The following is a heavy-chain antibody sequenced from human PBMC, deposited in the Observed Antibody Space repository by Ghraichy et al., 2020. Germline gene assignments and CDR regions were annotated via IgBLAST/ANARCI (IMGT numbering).Heavy chain of an antibody. CDR2: IHSGGST. CDR1: GFTVSNNY. V-gene: IGHV3-53*01. Sequence: GGSLRLSCAASGFTVSNNYMTWLRQSPGKGLEWVSVIHSGGSTYYTDSVRGRFTISRDNSKNTLYLHMNSLRAEDTALYYCVREVPDGSRNGFDVWGQGTMVIVSS. CDR3: VREVPDGSRNGFDV. J-gene: IGHJ3*01. D-gene: IGHD2-2*01.